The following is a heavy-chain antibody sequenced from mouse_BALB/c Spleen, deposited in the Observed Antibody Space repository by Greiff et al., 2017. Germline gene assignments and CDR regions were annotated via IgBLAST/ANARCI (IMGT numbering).Heavy chain of an antibody. V-gene: IGHV1S81*02. J-gene: IGHJ3*01. CDR3: ARSLWFAY. CDR1: GYTFTSYW. Sequence: QVQLQQPGAELVKPGASVKLSCKASGYTFTSYWMHWVKQRPGQGLEWIGEINPSNGRTNYNEKFKSKATLTVDKSSSTAYMQLSSLTSEDSAVYYCARSLWFAYWGKGTLVTVSA. CDR2: INPSNGRT.